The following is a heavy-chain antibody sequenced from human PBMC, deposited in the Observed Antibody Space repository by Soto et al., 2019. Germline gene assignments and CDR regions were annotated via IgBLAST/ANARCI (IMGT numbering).Heavy chain of an antibody. D-gene: IGHD3-9*01. CDR1: VFSFSLYG. CDR2: IWYDGSNK. CDR3: ARSPYTTGYHYGMDV. Sequence: PWWSLRLSCSASVFSFSLYGMQWVRQAPGKGLEWVAVIWYDGSNKYYADSVKGRFTISRDNSKNTLYVQMNSLRAEDTAVYYCARSPYTTGYHYGMDVWGQGTTVTVSS. V-gene: IGHV3-33*01. J-gene: IGHJ6*02.